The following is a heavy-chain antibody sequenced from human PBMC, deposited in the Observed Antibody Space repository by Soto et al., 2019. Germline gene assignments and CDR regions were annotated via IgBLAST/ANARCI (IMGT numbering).Heavy chain of an antibody. D-gene: IGHD3-10*01. CDR2: IYYRGST. Sequence: QVQLQESGPGLVKPSQTLSLTCTVSGGSISSGGYYWSWIRQHPGQGLEWIGYIYYRGSTYYNPYLNTRVTISVDTSKNQFSLKLSSVTAADTAGYYCATDGSWTYKPTTFDYWGQGTLVTVSS. CDR3: ATDGSWTYKPTTFDY. CDR1: GGSISSGGYY. V-gene: IGHV4-31*03. J-gene: IGHJ4*02.